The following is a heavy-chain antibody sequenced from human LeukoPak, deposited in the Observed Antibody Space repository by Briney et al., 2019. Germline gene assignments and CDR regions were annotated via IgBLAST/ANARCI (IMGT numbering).Heavy chain of an antibody. D-gene: IGHD6-13*01. V-gene: IGHV1-46*01. CDR3: ARVHSTAADVFDY. CDR2: INPSGGST. CDR1: GYTFTSYY. Sequence: ASVKVSCKASGYTFTSYYMHWVRQAPGQGLEWMGIINPSGGSTSYAQKFQGRVTMTRDMSTSTVYMELSSLRSEDMAVYYCARVHSTAADVFDYWGQGTLVTVSS. J-gene: IGHJ4*02.